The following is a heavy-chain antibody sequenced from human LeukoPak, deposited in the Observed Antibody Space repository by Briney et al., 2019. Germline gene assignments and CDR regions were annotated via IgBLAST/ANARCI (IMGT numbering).Heavy chain of an antibody. V-gene: IGHV3-48*03. CDR1: GFTFSYYE. D-gene: IGHD3-22*01. CDR2: ISSSGSTI. Sequence: GGSLRLSCAASGFTFSYYEMNWVRQAPGKGLEWVSYISSSGSTIYYADSVKGRFTISRDNAKNSLYLQMNSLRAEDTAVYYCARGDYYYTSGFRGGYYYYGMDVWGQGTTVTVS. CDR3: ARGDYYYTSGFRGGYYYYGMDV. J-gene: IGHJ6*02.